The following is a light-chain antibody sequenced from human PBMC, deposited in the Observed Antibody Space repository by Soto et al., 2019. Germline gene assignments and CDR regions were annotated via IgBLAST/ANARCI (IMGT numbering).Light chain of an antibody. CDR3: QQFGTSPGT. CDR1: QSVTSNS. Sequence: EIVLTQSPGTLSLSPGERATLSCRASQSVTSNSLAWYQHKIGQAPRLLIYDASSRATGIPDRFSGSGSGTDFPLTISRLEPEDFAVYFCQQFGTSPGTFGPGTKVDIK. V-gene: IGKV3-20*01. CDR2: DAS. J-gene: IGKJ3*01.